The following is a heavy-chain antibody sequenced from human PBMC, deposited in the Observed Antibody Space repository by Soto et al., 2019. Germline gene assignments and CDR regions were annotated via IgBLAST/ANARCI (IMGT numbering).Heavy chain of an antibody. CDR2: TIPVFNTA. Sequence: QVQLEQSGAEVKKPGSSVKVSCKASGGTLSDHGVAWLRQAPGQGLEWMGGTIPVFNTAKYAQTFQGRVTVTDDKCTNIAYMELSSLRSEDTAFYFWARGVYGSGNYYTGPSAFDIWGQGTMVIVSS. CDR3: ARGVYGSGNYYTGPSAFDI. CDR1: GGTLSDHG. V-gene: IGHV1-69*06. D-gene: IGHD3-10*01. J-gene: IGHJ3*02.